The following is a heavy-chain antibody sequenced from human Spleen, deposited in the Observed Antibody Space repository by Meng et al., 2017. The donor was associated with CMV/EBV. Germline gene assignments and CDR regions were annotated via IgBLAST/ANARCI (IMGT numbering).Heavy chain of an antibody. Sequence: GESLKISCAASGFTFSDHYMTWIRQSPGKGLEWVSSISSRSSYIYYADSVKGRFTISRDNAKNSLYLQMNSLRAEDTAVYYCARGGIPAPRINIGNWFDPWGQGTLVTVSS. D-gene: IGHD2-2*01. V-gene: IGHV3-11*06. CDR2: ISSRSSYI. CDR1: GFTFSDHY. CDR3: ARGGIPAPRINIGNWFDP. J-gene: IGHJ5*02.